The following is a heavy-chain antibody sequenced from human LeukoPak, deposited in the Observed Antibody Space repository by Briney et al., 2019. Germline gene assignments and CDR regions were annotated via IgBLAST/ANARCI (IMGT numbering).Heavy chain of an antibody. CDR1: GFTFSSYS. V-gene: IGHV3-21*04. J-gene: IGHJ6*03. Sequence: GGSLSLSCAASGFTFSSYSMNWVRQAPGQGLERVSSISSSSSYIYYADPVKGRLTISRDNSKNTLYLQMNSLRAEDTAVYYCAKGVSDIYYYYFYMDVWGKGTTVTVSS. CDR2: ISSSSSYI. D-gene: IGHD2-15*01. CDR3: AKGVSDIYYYYFYMDV.